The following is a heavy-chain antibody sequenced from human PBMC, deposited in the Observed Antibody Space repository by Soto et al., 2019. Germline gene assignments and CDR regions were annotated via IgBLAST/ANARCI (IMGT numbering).Heavy chain of an antibody. D-gene: IGHD4-17*01. J-gene: IGHJ4*02. V-gene: IGHV4-31*03. CDR1: GGSISSGGYY. CDR3: ARDYGDYGPLDY. CDR2: IYCSGST. Sequence: LSLTCTVSGGSISSGGYYWSWIRQHPGKGLEWIGYIYCSGSTYYNPSLKSRVTISVDTSKNQFSLKLSSVTAADTAVYYCARDYGDYGPLDYWGQGTLVTVSS.